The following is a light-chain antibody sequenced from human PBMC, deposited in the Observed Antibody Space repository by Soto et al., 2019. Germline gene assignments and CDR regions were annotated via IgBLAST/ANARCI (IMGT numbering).Light chain of an antibody. J-gene: IGKJ5*01. CDR3: QQYNNWPPIT. Sequence: DIVMTQSPATLSVSPGERATLSCRASQNINTNLAWYQQKPGQAPRLLVYGAFTRAPGIPARFSGSGSGTGFALTITSLQSEDFAVYYCQQYNNWPPITFGQGTRLEIK. CDR2: GAF. V-gene: IGKV3-15*01. CDR1: QNINTN.